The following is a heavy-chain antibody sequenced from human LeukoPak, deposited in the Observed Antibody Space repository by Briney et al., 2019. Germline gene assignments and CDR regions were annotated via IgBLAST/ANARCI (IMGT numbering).Heavy chain of an antibody. Sequence: SETLSLTCTVSGGSISSSSYYWGWIRQPPGKGLEWIGAIYYSGNTYYNPSLKSRVSISVDTSKNQFSLKLSSVTAADTAVYYCARQAVAGNGFDYWGQGTLVTVSS. CDR3: ARQAVAGNGFDY. CDR2: IYYSGNT. CDR1: GGSISSSSYY. J-gene: IGHJ4*02. V-gene: IGHV4-39*01. D-gene: IGHD6-19*01.